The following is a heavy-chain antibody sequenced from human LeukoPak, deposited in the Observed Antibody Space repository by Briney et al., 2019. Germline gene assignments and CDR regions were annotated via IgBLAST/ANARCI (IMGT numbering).Heavy chain of an antibody. CDR2: ISGSGGNT. D-gene: IGHD3-22*01. CDR3: AKDHTYYYDSSGSFDAFDI. CDR1: GFTFSSYG. Sequence: GGSLRLSCAASGFTFSSYGMTWVRRAPEQGLEGVSVISGSGGNTYYADSVKGRFTISRDNSKNTLYLQMNSLRAEDTAVYYCAKDHTYYYDSSGSFDAFDIWGQGTMVTVSS. V-gene: IGHV3-23*01. J-gene: IGHJ3*02.